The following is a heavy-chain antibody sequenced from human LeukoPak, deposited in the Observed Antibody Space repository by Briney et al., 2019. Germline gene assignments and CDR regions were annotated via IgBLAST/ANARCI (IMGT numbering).Heavy chain of an antibody. V-gene: IGHV4-59*12. CDR3: ARESSLPDY. J-gene: IGHJ4*02. CDR1: SGSISTYY. Sequence: PSETLSLTCTVSSGSISTYYWNWIRQPPGKGLEWIGYIYYSGSTNYNPSLKSRVTMSVDTSKNQFSLKLSSVTAADTAVYYCARESSLPDYWGQGTLVTVSS. CDR2: IYYSGST.